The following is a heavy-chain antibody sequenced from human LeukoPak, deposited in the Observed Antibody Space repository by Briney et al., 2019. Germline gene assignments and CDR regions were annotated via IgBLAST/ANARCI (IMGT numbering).Heavy chain of an antibody. V-gene: IGHV4-34*01. D-gene: IGHD3-3*01. Sequence: KPSETLSLTCAVYGGSFSGYYWSWIRQPPWKGLEWIGEINHSGSTNYNPSLKSRVTISVDTSKNQFSLKLSSVTAADTAVYYCARSRFFDYWGQGTLVTVSS. CDR3: ARSRFFDY. CDR2: INHSGST. CDR1: GGSFSGYY. J-gene: IGHJ4*02.